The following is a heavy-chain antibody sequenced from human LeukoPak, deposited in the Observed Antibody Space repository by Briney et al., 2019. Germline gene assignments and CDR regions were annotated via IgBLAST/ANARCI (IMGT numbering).Heavy chain of an antibody. D-gene: IGHD2-21*02. CDR2: IYSDGST. V-gene: IGHV3-66*02. CDR3: TRDPSDSHYVGY. J-gene: IGHJ4*02. CDR1: KFIVSNNY. Sequence: GGSLRLSCAASKFIVSNNYLSWVRQAPGKGLEWVSVIYSDGSTYYADSVKGRFTISRDNSKNTLYLQMNSLRAEDTAVYYCTRDPSDSHYVGYWGQGTLVTVSS.